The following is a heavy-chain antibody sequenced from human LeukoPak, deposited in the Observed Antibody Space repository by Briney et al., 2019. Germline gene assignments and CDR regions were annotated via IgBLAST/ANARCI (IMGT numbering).Heavy chain of an antibody. CDR3: VRLVRVVVNAFDI. D-gene: IGHD3-22*01. J-gene: IGHJ3*02. CDR1: GGSISSNY. Sequence: PSESLSLTCAVSGGSISSNYWSWIRQPPGKRLEWIWDIYYSGSTNYTPSLKSRFTISVDTSKNLLSLKMSSVTAADTAVYYCVRLVRVVVNAFDIWGQGKKVTVSS. CDR2: IYYSGST. V-gene: IGHV4-59*08.